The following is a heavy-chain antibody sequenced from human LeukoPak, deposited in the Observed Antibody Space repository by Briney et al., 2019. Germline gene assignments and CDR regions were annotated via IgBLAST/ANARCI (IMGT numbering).Heavy chain of an antibody. CDR3: ARAQKYNYDFWSGSSYYYYYMDV. D-gene: IGHD3-3*01. CDR1: GFTFSSYW. Sequence: PGGSLRLSCAASGFTFSSYWMHWVRQAPGKGLVWVSRINSDGSSTSCADSVKGRFTISRDNAKNTLYLQMNSLRAEDTAVYYCARAQKYNYDFWSGSSYYYYYMDVWGKGTTVTVSS. CDR2: INSDGSST. V-gene: IGHV3-74*01. J-gene: IGHJ6*03.